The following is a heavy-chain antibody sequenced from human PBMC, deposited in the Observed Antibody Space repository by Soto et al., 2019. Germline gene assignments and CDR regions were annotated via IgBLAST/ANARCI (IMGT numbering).Heavy chain of an antibody. CDR3: AKTRQSRYCSGGSCYGYFDY. D-gene: IGHD2-15*01. Sequence: QVQLVESGGGVVQPGRSLRLSCAASGFTFSSYGMHWVRQAPGKGLEWVAVISYDGSNKYYADSVKGRFTISRDNSKNTLYLQMNSLRAEDTAVYSFAKTRQSRYCSGGSCYGYFDYWGQGTLVTVSS. CDR1: GFTFSSYG. CDR2: ISYDGSNK. J-gene: IGHJ4*02. V-gene: IGHV3-30*18.